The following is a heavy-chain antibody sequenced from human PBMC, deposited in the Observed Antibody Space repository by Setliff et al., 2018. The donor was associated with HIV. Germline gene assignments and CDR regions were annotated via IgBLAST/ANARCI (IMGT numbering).Heavy chain of an antibody. CDR3: ARDMNRRSYSDTSPHDY. CDR2: INPSGGGT. Sequence: ASVKVSCKASAYTFTDYFIHWVRRAPGQGLEWMGIINPSGGGTTYARKFQGRVTMTRDTSTSTIYMELSSLRFEDTAVYYCARDMNRRSYSDTSPHDYWGQGTLVTVSS. CDR1: AYTFTDYF. V-gene: IGHV1-46*01. D-gene: IGHD3-22*01. J-gene: IGHJ4*02.